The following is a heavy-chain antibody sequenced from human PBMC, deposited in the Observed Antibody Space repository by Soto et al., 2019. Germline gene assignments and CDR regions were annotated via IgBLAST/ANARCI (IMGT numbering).Heavy chain of an antibody. CDR2: IRSKAYGGTT. CDR1: GFTFGDYA. V-gene: IGHV3-49*05. Sequence: KPGGSLRLSCTASGFTFGDYAMSWFRQAPGKGLEWVGFIRSKAYGGTTEYAASVKGRFTISRDDSKSIAYLQMNSLKTEDTAVYYCTREGLLGYTPDAFDIWGQGTMVTVPS. J-gene: IGHJ3*02. CDR3: TREGLLGYTPDAFDI. D-gene: IGHD6-13*01.